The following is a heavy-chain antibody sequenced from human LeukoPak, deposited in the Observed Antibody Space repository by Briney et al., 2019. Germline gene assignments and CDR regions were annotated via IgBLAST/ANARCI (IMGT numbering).Heavy chain of an antibody. V-gene: IGHV4-30-4*01. CDR1: GGSISSGDYY. J-gene: IGHJ4*02. CDR3: ARWATTVTAFDY. Sequence: SQTLSLTCTVSGGSISSGDYYWSWIRQPPGKGLEWIGYIYYSGSTYYNPSLKSRVTISVDTSKNQFSLKLSSVTAADTAVYYCARWATTVTAFDYWGQGTLVTVSP. D-gene: IGHD4-17*01. CDR2: IYYSGST.